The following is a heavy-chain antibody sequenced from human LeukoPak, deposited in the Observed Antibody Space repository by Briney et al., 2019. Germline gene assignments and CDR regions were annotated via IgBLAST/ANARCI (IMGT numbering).Heavy chain of an antibody. CDR1: GYTFGDYG. CDR2: ISGSGGST. V-gene: IGHV3-23*01. Sequence: GGSLRLSCAASGYTFGDYGMSWVRQVPGKGLEWVSAISGSGGSTYYADSVKGRFTISRDNSKNTLYLQMNSLRAEDTAVYYCAKDLGASEYYYDSSGYDIWGQGTMVTVSS. J-gene: IGHJ3*02. D-gene: IGHD3-22*01. CDR3: AKDLGASEYYYDSSGYDI.